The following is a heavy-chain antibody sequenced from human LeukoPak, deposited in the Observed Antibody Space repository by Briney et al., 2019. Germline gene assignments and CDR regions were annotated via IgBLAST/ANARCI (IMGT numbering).Heavy chain of an antibody. CDR3: ARGGVNPVDH. D-gene: IGHD1-14*01. J-gene: IGHJ4*02. V-gene: IGHV3-74*01. CDR2: MNEYSTTI. Sequence: GGSLRLSCAASGFPFNSFLMHWVRQAPGKGLLWVSDMNEYSTTIRYADSVKGRFTISRDNAKSILYLQMNNLRAEDTAMYFCARGGVNPVDHWGQGTLVTVSS. CDR1: GFPFNSFL.